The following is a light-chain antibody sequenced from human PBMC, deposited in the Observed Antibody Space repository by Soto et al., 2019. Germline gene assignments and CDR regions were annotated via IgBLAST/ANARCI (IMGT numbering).Light chain of an antibody. CDR1: SSDVGGYNY. CDR3: TSFTSRHTYV. CDR2: DVS. V-gene: IGLV2-14*03. Sequence: LTQPASVSGSPGQSMTISCTGTSSDVGGYNYVSWYQQHPDKAPRLMIYDVSNRPSGVSDRFSGSKSGDTASLTISGLQAEDEADYYCTSFTSRHTYVFGTGTKVTVL. J-gene: IGLJ1*01.